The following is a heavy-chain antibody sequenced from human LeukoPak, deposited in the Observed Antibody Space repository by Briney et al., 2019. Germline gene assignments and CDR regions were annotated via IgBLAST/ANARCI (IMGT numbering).Heavy chain of an antibody. CDR1: GGSITNYY. J-gene: IGHJ4*02. V-gene: IGHV4-59*01. D-gene: IGHD1-1*01. Sequence: SETLSLTCTVSGGSITNYYWSWIRQPPGKGLEWIGYIYYSVSTNYDLSLKSRVTLSVDTSRNQFSLSLRSMTASDTAVYYCARTEPSGTTSHWGQGTLVTVSS. CDR2: IYYSVST. CDR3: ARTEPSGTTSH.